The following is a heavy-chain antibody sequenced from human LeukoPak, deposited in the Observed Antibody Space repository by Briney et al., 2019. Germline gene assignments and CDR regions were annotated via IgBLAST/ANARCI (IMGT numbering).Heavy chain of an antibody. CDR2: TYYSGST. CDR3: ARHRGVSSSWPSYFDY. Sequence: SETLSLTCTVSGGSISSYYWSWIRQPPGKGLEWIGYTYYSGSTNYNPSLKSRVTISVDTSENQFSLKLSSVTAADTAVYYCARHRGVSSSWPSYFDYWGQGTLVTVSS. D-gene: IGHD6-13*01. J-gene: IGHJ4*02. V-gene: IGHV4-59*01. CDR1: GGSISSYY.